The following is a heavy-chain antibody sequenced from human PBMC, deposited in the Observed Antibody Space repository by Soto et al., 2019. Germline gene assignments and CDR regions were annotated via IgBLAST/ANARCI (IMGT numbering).Heavy chain of an antibody. CDR3: ARRVDKYYDILTGDTFDI. D-gene: IGHD3-9*01. CDR2: IYYSGST. CDR1: GGSISSSRFY. Sequence: PSETLSLTCTVSGGSISSSRFYWGWIRQPPGKGLEWIGAIYYSGSTYYNPSLKSRVTISVDTSKNQFSLKLSSVTAADTAVYYCARRVDKYYDILTGDTFDIWGQGTMVTVSS. V-gene: IGHV4-39*01. J-gene: IGHJ3*02.